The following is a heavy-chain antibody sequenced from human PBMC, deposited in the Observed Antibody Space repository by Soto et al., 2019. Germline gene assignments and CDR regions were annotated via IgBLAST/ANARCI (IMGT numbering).Heavy chain of an antibody. V-gene: IGHV3-30*18. CDR1: GFTFNPYG. D-gene: IGHD2-2*02. J-gene: IGHJ4*02. CDR3: AKSPNFYCSSPNCYKYYFDH. Sequence: PGGSLRLSCAASGFTFNPYGMHWVRQAPGKGLEWVAVISYDGSEKYYVDSVKGRFTISKDNSKNTLYLQMNSLRPEDTAVYYCAKSPNFYCSSPNCYKYYFDHWGQGTRVTVSS. CDR2: ISYDGSEK.